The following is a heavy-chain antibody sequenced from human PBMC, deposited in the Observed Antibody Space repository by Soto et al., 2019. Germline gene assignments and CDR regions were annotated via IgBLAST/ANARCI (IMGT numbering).Heavy chain of an antibody. CDR1: GFIFSNYG. CDR3: AIVRVADSPLDH. Sequence: QVQLVESGGGVVQPGRSLRLSCAGSGFIFSNYGMHWVRQAPGKGLEWVAFISYDGSDILYADSVKGRFPISRDNSKSTLFLHMNRPRAEDTAVYFCAIVRVADSPLDHWGQGSLVTVSS. J-gene: IGHJ4*02. CDR2: ISYDGSDI. D-gene: IGHD3-10*02. V-gene: IGHV3-30*03.